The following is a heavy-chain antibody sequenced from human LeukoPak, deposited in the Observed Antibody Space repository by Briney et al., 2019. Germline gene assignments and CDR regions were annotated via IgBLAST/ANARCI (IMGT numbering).Heavy chain of an antibody. Sequence: GGTLRLSCAASGFTFSSYGMSWVRQAPGKGLEWVSGISGSGGNTYYADCVKGRFTISRDNSKNTLYLQMNGLRTEDTAVYYCAKDRLLNCRGDCYIFDYWGQGTVVTVSS. CDR3: AKDRLLNCRGDCYIFDY. J-gene: IGHJ4*02. CDR2: ISGSGGNT. D-gene: IGHD2-21*02. V-gene: IGHV3-23*01. CDR1: GFTFSSYG.